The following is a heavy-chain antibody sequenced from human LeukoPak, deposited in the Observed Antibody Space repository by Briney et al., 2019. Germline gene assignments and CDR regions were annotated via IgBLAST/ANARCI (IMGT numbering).Heavy chain of an antibody. V-gene: IGHV1-46*01. Sequence: ASVKVSCKVSGYTFTSYYMHWVRQAPGQGLEWMGIINPSGGSTSYAQKFQGRVTMTRDTSTSTVYMELSSLRSENTAVYYCARDLLVGYCSSTSCLNFDYWGQGTLVTVSS. CDR1: GYTFTSYY. CDR3: ARDLLVGYCSSTSCLNFDY. J-gene: IGHJ4*02. CDR2: INPSGGST. D-gene: IGHD2-2*01.